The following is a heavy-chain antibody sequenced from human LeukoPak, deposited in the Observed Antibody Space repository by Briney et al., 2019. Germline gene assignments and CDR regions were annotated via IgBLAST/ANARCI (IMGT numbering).Heavy chain of an antibody. CDR3: GNYCSSTSCYKIDGMDV. J-gene: IGHJ6*02. CDR2: INHSGST. D-gene: IGHD2-2*02. V-gene: IGHV4-39*07. CDR1: GGSISSSSYY. Sequence: SETLSLTCTVSGGSISSSSYYWSWIRQPPGKGLEWIGEINHSGSTNYNPSLKSRVTISVDTSKNQFSLKLSSVTAADTAVYYCGNYCSSTSCYKIDGMDVWGQGTTVTVSS.